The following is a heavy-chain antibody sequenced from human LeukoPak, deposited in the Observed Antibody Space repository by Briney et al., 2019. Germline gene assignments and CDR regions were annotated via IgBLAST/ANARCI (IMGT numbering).Heavy chain of an antibody. CDR1: GYTFTSYA. CDR3: AREGSSGWYGFDY. J-gene: IGHJ4*02. Sequence: ASVKVSCKASGYTFTSYAMHWVRQAPGHRLEWMGWSNAVNGNTKYSQEFQGRVTITRDTSARTAYMELRSRRSEDMAVYYCAREGSSGWYGFDYWGEGTLVTVSS. V-gene: IGHV1-3*02. CDR2: SNAVNGNT. D-gene: IGHD6-19*01.